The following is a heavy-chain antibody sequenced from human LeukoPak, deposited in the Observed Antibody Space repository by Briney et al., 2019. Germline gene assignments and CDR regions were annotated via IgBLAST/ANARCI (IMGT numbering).Heavy chain of an antibody. D-gene: IGHD5-24*01. V-gene: IGHV4-31*03. CDR1: GGSISSGGYY. CDR2: IYYSGST. Sequence: PSQTLSLTCTVSGGSISSGGYYWSWIRQHPGKGLEWIGYIYYSGSTYYNPSLKSRVTISVDTSKNQFSLKLSSVTAADTAVYYCARVSWDGYNQDWFDPWGQGTLVTVSS. CDR3: ARVSWDGYNQDWFDP. J-gene: IGHJ5*02.